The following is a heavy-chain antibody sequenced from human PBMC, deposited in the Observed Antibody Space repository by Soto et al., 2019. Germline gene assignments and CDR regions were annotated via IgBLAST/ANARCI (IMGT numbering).Heavy chain of an antibody. Sequence: SLRLSCAASGFTFSSYGMHWVRQAPGKGLEWVAVIWYDGSNKYYADSVKGRFTISRDNSKNTLYLQMNSLRAEDTAVYYCARDQYYYDSSGPLYYFDYWGQGTLVTVSS. CDR3: ARDQYYYDSSGPLYYFDY. CDR2: IWYDGSNK. J-gene: IGHJ4*02. D-gene: IGHD3-22*01. V-gene: IGHV3-33*01. CDR1: GFTFSSYG.